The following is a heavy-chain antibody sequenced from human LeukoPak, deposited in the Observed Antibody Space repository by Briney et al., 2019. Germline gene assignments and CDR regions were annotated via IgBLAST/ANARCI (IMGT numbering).Heavy chain of an antibody. J-gene: IGHJ4*02. CDR2: INYSGNT. CDR3: ARSLSKTGLR. Sequence: KPSETLSLTCTVSGGSVSSSDYYWGWIRQPPGKGLEWIGSINYSGNTYYNPSLKNRVTISVDTSKNQFSLKLSSVTAADTAVYYCARSLSKTGLRWGQGTLVTVSS. D-gene: IGHD1-1*01. CDR1: GGSVSSSDYY. V-gene: IGHV4-39*01.